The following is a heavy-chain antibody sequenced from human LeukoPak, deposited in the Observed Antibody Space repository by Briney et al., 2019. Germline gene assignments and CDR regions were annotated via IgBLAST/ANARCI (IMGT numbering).Heavy chain of an antibody. J-gene: IGHJ3*02. V-gene: IGHV3-30*04. CDR2: ISKDGSMK. CDR3: AGESFDI. Sequence: PGGSLRLSCAASGFIFSNYAMDWVRQAPGKGLEWVAVISKDGSMKYYADSVKGRFTVSRDNSNNTVYLQMNSLKTEDTAVYYCAGESFDIWGQGTMVTVSS. CDR1: GFIFSNYA.